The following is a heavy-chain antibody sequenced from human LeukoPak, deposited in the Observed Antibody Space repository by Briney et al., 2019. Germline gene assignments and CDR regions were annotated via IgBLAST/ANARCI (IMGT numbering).Heavy chain of an antibody. CDR2: IRYDGSNK. D-gene: IGHD6-25*01. J-gene: IGHJ6*02. V-gene: IGHV3-30*02. CDR1: GFTFSSYG. CDR3: AKDGAAPYYYYGMDV. Sequence: GGSLRLSCAASGFTFSSYGMHWVRQAPGKGLEWVAFIRYDGSNKYYADSVKGRFTISRDNSKNTLYLQMNSLRAEDKAVYYCAKDGAAPYYYYGMDVWGQGTTVTVSS.